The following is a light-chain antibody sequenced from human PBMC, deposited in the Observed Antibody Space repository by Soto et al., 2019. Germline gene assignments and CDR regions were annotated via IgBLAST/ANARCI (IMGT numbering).Light chain of an antibody. J-gene: IGKJ1*01. CDR3: QQYNSYWWT. CDR2: EAS. V-gene: IGKV1-5*01. CDR1: QRISSR. Sequence: DIQMTQSPSTLSASVGNRVTITCRASQRISSRLAWYQQYPGKAPKLLIYEASTLQSGVPARFSGSGYGTEFTLTISRLQPDDFATYFCQQYNSYWWTFGQGTKVDIK.